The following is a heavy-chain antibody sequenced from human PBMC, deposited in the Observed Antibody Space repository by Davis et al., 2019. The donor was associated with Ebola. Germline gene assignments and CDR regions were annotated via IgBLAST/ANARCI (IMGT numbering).Heavy chain of an antibody. CDR2: ISSSSSYI. Sequence: PGGSLRLSCAASGFTFSNSAMSWVRQAPGKGLEWVSSISSSSSYIYYADSVKGRFTISRDNAKNLLYLQMNSLRAEDTAVYYCARDRGQWLGYYFDYWGQGTLVTVSS. D-gene: IGHD6-19*01. CDR3: ARDRGQWLGYYFDY. J-gene: IGHJ4*02. V-gene: IGHV3-21*01. CDR1: GFTFSNSA.